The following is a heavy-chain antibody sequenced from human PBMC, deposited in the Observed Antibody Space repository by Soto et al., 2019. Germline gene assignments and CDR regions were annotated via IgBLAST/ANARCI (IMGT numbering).Heavy chain of an antibody. J-gene: IGHJ1*01. CDR3: ARDSRNPYYYGSGSYYNVPPVYFQH. CDR2: ISAYNGNT. D-gene: IGHD3-10*01. V-gene: IGHV1-18*01. CDR1: GYTFTSYG. Sequence: ASVKVSCKASGYTFTSYGISWVRQAPGQGLEWMGWISAYNGNTNYAQKLQGRVTMTTDTSTSTAYMELRSLRSDDTAVYYCARDSRNPYYYGSGSYYNVPPVYFQHWGQGTLVTVSS.